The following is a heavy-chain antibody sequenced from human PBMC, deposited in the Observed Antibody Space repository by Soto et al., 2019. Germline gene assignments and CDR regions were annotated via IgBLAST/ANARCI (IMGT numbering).Heavy chain of an antibody. Sequence: SETLSLTCTVSGCSISSYYWSWVRQPPGKGLECIGYIYYSGSTNYSPSLKSRVTMSLDTSKNQVSLKLSSVTAADTAVYYCARRPGFGHAFDIWGQGTMVTVSS. CDR3: ARRPGFGHAFDI. V-gene: IGHV4-59*08. D-gene: IGHD3-10*01. CDR1: GCSISSYY. CDR2: IYYSGST. J-gene: IGHJ3*02.